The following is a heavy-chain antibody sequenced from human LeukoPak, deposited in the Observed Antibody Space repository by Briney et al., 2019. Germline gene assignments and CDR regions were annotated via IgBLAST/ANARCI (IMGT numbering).Heavy chain of an antibody. V-gene: IGHV3-7*01. CDR1: GFTFSSYW. J-gene: IGHJ4*02. D-gene: IGHD6-19*01. CDR3: ARGPSYSSGWYAGYFDY. Sequence: PGGSLRLSCAASGFTFSSYWMSWVRQAPGKGLEWVANIKQDGSEKYYVDSVKGRLTISRDNAKNSLYLQMNSLRAEDTAVYYCARGPSYSSGWYAGYFDYWGQGTLVTVSS. CDR2: IKQDGSEK.